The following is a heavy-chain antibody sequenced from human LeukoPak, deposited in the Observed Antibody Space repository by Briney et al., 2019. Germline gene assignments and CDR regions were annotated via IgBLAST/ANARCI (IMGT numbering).Heavy chain of an antibody. CDR1: GGTFSSYA. CDR3: ARGGGYCSSTSCFFDY. D-gene: IGHD2-2*01. V-gene: IGHV1-69*05. CDR2: IIPIFGTA. Sequence: GASVKVSCKASGGTFSSYAISWVRQAPGQGLEWVGGIIPIFGTANYAQKFQGRVTITTDESTSTAYMELSSLRSEDTAVYYCARGGGYCSSTSCFFDYWGQGTLVTVSS. J-gene: IGHJ4*02.